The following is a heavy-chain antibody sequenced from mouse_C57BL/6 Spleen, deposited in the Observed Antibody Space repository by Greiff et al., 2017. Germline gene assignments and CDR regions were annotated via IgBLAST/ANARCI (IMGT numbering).Heavy chain of an antibody. CDR3: ARGTGTEGFAY. CDR2: IYPGGGYT. Sequence: VQLQQSGAELVRPGTSVKMSCKASGYTFTNYWIGWAKQRPGHGLEWIGDIYPGGGYTNYNEKFKGKATLTADKSSSTAYMQFSSLTSEDSAIYYCARGTGTEGFAYWGQGTLVTVSA. J-gene: IGHJ3*01. D-gene: IGHD4-1*01. CDR1: GYTFTNYW. V-gene: IGHV1-63*01.